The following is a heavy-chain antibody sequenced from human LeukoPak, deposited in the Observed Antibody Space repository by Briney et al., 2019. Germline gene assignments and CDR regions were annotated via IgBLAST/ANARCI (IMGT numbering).Heavy chain of an antibody. V-gene: IGHV3-23*01. D-gene: IGHD3-10*01. CDR2: ISGSGGST. CDR3: AKDEGTSVDGDYFDY. Sequence: GGSLRLSCAAAGFTFSSYAMSWVRQAPGKGLEWVSAISGSGGSTYYADSVKGRFPISRDNSKITLCLQMNSLRAEDTAIYYCAKDEGTSVDGDYFDYWGQGTPVTVSS. CDR1: GFTFSSYA. J-gene: IGHJ4*02.